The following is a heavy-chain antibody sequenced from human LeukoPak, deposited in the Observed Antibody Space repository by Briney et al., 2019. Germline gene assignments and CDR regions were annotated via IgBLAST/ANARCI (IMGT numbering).Heavy chain of an antibody. J-gene: IGHJ4*02. D-gene: IGHD5-24*01. CDR3: ARDFRDGYNYFAY. CDR1: GFTFDDYA. Sequence: GGSLRLSCAASGFTFDDYAMHWVRQAPGKGLEWVSGISWNSGSIGYADSVKGRFTISRDNAKNSLYLQMNSLRAEDTAVYYCARDFRDGYNYFAYWGQGTLVTVSS. V-gene: IGHV3-9*01. CDR2: ISWNSGSI.